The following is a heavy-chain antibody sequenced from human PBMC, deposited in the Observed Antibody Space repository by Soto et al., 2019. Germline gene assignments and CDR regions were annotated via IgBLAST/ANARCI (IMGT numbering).Heavy chain of an antibody. J-gene: IGHJ4*02. D-gene: IGHD3-22*01. CDR2: ISYDGSKK. CDR1: GFTFSSYA. V-gene: IGHV3-30-3*01. CDR3: ATPYHYDSSGYYFRPFYY. Sequence: GGSLRLSCAASGFTFSSYAMHWVRQAPGKGLEWVAGISYDGSKKYYADSVKGRFTISRDNSKNTLYLQMNSLRAEDTAVYYCATPYHYDSSGYYFRPFYYWGQGTLVTVSS.